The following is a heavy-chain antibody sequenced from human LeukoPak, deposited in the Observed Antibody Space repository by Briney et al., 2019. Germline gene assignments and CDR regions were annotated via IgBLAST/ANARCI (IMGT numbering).Heavy chain of an antibody. J-gene: IGHJ4*02. D-gene: IGHD3-22*01. CDR1: GGSISSYY. CDR3: ARTPSSGYGYFDY. V-gene: IGHV4-34*01. CDR2: INHSGST. Sequence: PSETLSLTCTVSGGSISSYYWSRIRQPPGKGLERIGEINHSGSTNYNPSLKSRVTISVDTSKNQFSLKLSSVTAADTAVYYCARTPSSGYGYFDYWGQGTLVTVSS.